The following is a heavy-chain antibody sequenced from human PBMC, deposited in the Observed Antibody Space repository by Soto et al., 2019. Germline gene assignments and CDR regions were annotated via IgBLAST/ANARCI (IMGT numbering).Heavy chain of an antibody. V-gene: IGHV3-66*01. CDR1: GFSVSKNF. CDR3: ARDPGKNFI. CDR2: IYSGGNT. J-gene: IGHJ3*02. Sequence: EVQLVESGGGLVQPGGSLRLSCAVSGFSVSKNFLSWVRQAPGKGLEWVSLIYSGGNTYYADSVKGRFTISRDNSKNTVYLQMNSLRAEDTAVYYCARDPGKNFIWGQGTMVTVSS.